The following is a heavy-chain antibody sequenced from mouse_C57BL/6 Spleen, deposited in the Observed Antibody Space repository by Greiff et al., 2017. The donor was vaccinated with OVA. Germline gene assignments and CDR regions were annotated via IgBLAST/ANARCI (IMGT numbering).Heavy chain of an antibody. CDR2: IHPSDSDT. D-gene: IGHD2-12*01. CDR1: GYTFTSYR. CDR3: AIEVIIYDGGFAY. Sequence: QVQLQQPGAELVKPGASVKVSCKASGYTFTSYRMHWVKQRPGQGLEWIGRIHPSDSDTNYNQKFKGKATLTGNKSSSTAYMQLSSLTSEDSAVYYCAIEVIIYDGGFAYWGQGTLVTVSA. J-gene: IGHJ3*01. V-gene: IGHV1-74*01.